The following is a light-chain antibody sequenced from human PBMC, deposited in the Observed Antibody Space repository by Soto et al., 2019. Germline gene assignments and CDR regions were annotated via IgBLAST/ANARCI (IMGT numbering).Light chain of an antibody. CDR2: GAS. CDR1: QNVDSTY. J-gene: IGKJ1*01. Sequence: DIVLTQSPGTLSLSPGERATLSCRASQNVDSTYLAWYQQKPGQAPRLLIYGASTRATGIPARFSGSGSGTEFTLTISSLQSEDFAVYYCQQYNNWPPWTFGQGTKVDIK. V-gene: IGKV3-15*01. CDR3: QQYNNWPPWT.